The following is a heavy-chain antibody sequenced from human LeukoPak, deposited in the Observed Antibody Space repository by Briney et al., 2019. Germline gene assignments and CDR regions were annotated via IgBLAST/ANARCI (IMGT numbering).Heavy chain of an antibody. CDR3: ARGGSLAAAPHLYYFDY. V-gene: IGHV1-46*01. D-gene: IGHD6-19*01. Sequence: QAPGQGXEWMGIXNPVGGSTTYTQKFQGRVTMTRDTSTSTVYMDLSSLRSEDTAVYYCARGGSLAAAPHLYYFDYWGQGSLVTVSS. J-gene: IGHJ4*02. CDR2: XNPVGGST.